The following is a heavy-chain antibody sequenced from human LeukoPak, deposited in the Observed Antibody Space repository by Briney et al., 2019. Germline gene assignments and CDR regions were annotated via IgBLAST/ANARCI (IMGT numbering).Heavy chain of an antibody. CDR3: ARGSDYDILTGYPYYYYYMDV. Sequence: SETLSLTCAVYGGSFSGYYWSWIRQPPGKGLEWIGEINHSGSTNYNPSLKSRVTISVDTSKNQFSLKLSSVTAADTAVYYCARGSDYDILTGYPYYYYYMDVWGKGTTVTVSS. CDR2: INHSGST. CDR1: GGSFSGYY. V-gene: IGHV4-34*01. J-gene: IGHJ6*03. D-gene: IGHD3-9*01.